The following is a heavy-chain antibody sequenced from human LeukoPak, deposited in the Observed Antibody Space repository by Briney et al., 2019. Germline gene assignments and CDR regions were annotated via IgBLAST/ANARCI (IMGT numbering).Heavy chain of an antibody. CDR1: GFTFSSYA. D-gene: IGHD4-17*01. Sequence: GGSLRRSCAASGFTFSSYAMSWVRQGPGKGLEWVSAISGSDSSKYYADSVMGRFTISRDNSKNPLYLQLNSLRAEDTAVYYCAKDLSDYGDYETYFDYWGQGTLVTVSS. CDR2: ISGSDSSK. CDR3: AKDLSDYGDYETYFDY. J-gene: IGHJ4*02. V-gene: IGHV3-23*01.